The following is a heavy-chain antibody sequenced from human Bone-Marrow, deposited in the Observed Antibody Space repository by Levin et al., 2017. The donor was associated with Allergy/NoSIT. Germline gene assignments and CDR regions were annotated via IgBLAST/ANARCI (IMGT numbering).Heavy chain of an antibody. J-gene: IGHJ6*02. V-gene: IGHV4-31*03. CDR1: GGSISSGGYY. Sequence: SETLSLTCTVSGGSISSGGYYWSWIRQHPGKGLEWIGYIYYSGSTYYNPSLKSRVTISVDTSKNQFSLKLSSVTAADTALYYCARSSQQGYYYGMDVWGQGTTVTVSS. CDR3: ARSSQQGYYYGMDV. D-gene: IGHD6-13*01. CDR2: IYYSGST.